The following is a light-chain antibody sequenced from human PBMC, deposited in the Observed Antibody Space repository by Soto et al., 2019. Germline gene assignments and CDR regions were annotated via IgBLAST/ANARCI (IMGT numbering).Light chain of an antibody. CDR1: SSDIGGNNF. CDR3: SSYGGSNNFVV. Sequence: QSALTQPPSASGSPGQSVTICCTGTSSDIGGNNFVSWYQHHPGKAPKLMLYDVIKRPSGVPARFSGSKSGNTASLTVSGLQAEDEADYYCSSYGGSNNFVVFGGGTKVTVL. V-gene: IGLV2-8*01. CDR2: DVI. J-gene: IGLJ2*01.